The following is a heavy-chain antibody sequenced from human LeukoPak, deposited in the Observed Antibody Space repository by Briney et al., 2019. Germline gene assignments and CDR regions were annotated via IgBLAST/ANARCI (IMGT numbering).Heavy chain of an antibody. CDR1: GYSISSGYY. CDR2: IYHSGST. CDR3: ARHGIKGSYRWSLFDP. Sequence: SETLSLTCTVSGYSISSGYYWGWVRQPPGKGLEWIGSIYHSGSTNYNPSLKSRVTISVDTSKNQFSLKLSSVTAADTAVYYCARHGIKGSYRWSLFDPWGQGTLVTVSS. V-gene: IGHV4-38-2*02. J-gene: IGHJ5*02. D-gene: IGHD3-16*02.